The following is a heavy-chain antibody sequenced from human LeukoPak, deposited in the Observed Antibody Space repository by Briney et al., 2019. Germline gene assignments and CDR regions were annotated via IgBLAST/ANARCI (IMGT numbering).Heavy chain of an antibody. CDR2: ISSSGSTI. CDR1: GFTFSDYY. J-gene: IGHJ6*02. Sequence: GGSLRLSCAASGFTFSDYYMSWIRQAPGKGLEWVSYISSSGSTIYYAGSVKGRFTISRDNAKNSLYLQMNSLRAEDTAVYYCYVWGSYRYNYYGMDVWGQGTTVTVSS. CDR3: YVWGSYRYNYYGMDV. D-gene: IGHD3-16*02. V-gene: IGHV3-11*01.